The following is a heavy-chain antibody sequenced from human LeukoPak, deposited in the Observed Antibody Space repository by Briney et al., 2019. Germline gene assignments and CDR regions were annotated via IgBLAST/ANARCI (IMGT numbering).Heavy chain of an antibody. CDR2: IIPIFGTA. CDR1: GGTFSSYA. D-gene: IGHD3-22*01. J-gene: IGHJ4*02. V-gene: IGHV1-69*01. CDR3: ARSDYYDSSGYY. Sequence: SVKVSCKASGGTFSSYAISWVRQAPGQGLEWMGGIIPIFGTANYAQKFQGRVTITADESTRTAYMELSSLRSEDTAVYYRARSDYYDSSGYYWGQGALVTVSS.